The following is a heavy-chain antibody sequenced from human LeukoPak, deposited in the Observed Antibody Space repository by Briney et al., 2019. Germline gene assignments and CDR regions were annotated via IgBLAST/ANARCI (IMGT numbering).Heavy chain of an antibody. D-gene: IGHD3-22*01. CDR3: ARLCHWNYDRSSTTEEFDY. CDR1: GFTFSSYA. V-gene: IGHV3-23*01. J-gene: IGHJ4*02. Sequence: PGGSLRLSCAASGFTFSSYAMSWVRQAPGKGREWVSAISGSGGSTYYAHSVKGRFTISIDNSKNTRYLQMNSLRAEDRAVHYCARLCHWNYDRSSTTEEFDYWGRGTLVTVSS. CDR2: ISGSGGST.